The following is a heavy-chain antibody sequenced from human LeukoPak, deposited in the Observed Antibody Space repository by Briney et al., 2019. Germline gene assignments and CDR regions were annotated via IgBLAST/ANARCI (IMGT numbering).Heavy chain of an antibody. D-gene: IGHD6-13*01. CDR3: AKDVRGSSLFLYYGMDV. Sequence: PGGSLRLSCAASGFTFSSYGMHWVRQAPGKGLEWVAVISYDGSNKYYADSVKGRFTISRDNSKNTLYLQMNSLRAEDTAVYYCAKDVRGSSLFLYYGMDVWGQGTTVTVSS. J-gene: IGHJ6*02. V-gene: IGHV3-30*18. CDR2: ISYDGSNK. CDR1: GFTFSSYG.